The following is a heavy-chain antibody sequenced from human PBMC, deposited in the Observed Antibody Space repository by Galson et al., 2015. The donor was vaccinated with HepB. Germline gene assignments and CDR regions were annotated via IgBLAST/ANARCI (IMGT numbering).Heavy chain of an antibody. J-gene: IGHJ4*02. V-gene: IGHV1-46*01. CDR3: ARDHSSARGHRSPVGPPGRMVY. D-gene: IGHD6-19*01. CDR2: INPSGGST. CDR1: GYTFTSYS. Sequence: SVTVSCKASGYTFTSYSMHWVRQAPGQGLEWMGIINPSGGSTSYAQKFQGRVTMTRDTSTSTVYMELSSLRSEDTAVYYCARDHSSARGHRSPVGPPGRMVYWGQGTLVTVSS.